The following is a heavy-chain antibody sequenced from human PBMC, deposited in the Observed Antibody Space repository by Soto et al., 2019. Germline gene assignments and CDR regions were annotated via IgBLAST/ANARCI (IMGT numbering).Heavy chain of an antibody. CDR3: DRDGPYYYGFDV. J-gene: IGHJ6*02. CDR2: MDYSGST. V-gene: IGHV4-30-4*01. Sequence: PSETLSLTCTVSGDSISNSDYYWNWIRQSPGKGLEWIASMDYSGSTYYNPSLKSRVVIXXXXSXKXFXLXXXSVTXADTALYFCDRDGPYYYGFDVWGQGTTVT. CDR1: GDSISNSDYY.